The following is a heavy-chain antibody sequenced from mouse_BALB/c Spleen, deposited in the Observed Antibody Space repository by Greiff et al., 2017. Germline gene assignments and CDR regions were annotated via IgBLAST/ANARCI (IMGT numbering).Heavy chain of an antibody. Sequence: DVQLVESGGGLVQPGGSLRLSCATSGFTFTDYYMSWVRQPPGKALEWLGFIRNKANGYTTEYSASVKGRFTIFRDNSQSILYLQMNTLRAEDSATYYCARDKYGNYGAMDYWGQGTSVTVSS. V-gene: IGHV7-3*02. CDR2: IRNKANGYTT. J-gene: IGHJ4*01. D-gene: IGHD2-10*02. CDR3: ARDKYGNYGAMDY. CDR1: GFTFTDYY.